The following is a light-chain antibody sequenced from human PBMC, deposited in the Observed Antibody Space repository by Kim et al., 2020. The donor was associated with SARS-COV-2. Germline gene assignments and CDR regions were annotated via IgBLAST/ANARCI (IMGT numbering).Light chain of an antibody. CDR3: NSRDSNYTVV. CDR2: GKN. Sequence: SSELTQDPAVSVALGQTVRITCQGDSLRSYYATWYQQKPGQAPILVIYGKNNRPSGIPDRFSGSSSGNTASLTITGTQAGEEADYYCNSRDSNYTVVFGG. V-gene: IGLV3-19*01. CDR1: SLRSYY. J-gene: IGLJ2*01.